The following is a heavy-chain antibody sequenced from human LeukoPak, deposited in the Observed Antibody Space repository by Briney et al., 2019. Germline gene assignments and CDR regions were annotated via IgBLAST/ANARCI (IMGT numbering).Heavy chain of an antibody. CDR2: IYPGDSDT. CDR3: ARQTTSRSGPLDY. D-gene: IGHD2-15*01. Sequence: GESLRISCKGSGYSFTSYWIGWVRQMPGKGLEWMGIIYPGDSDTRYSPSFQGQVTISADKSISTAYLQWSSLKASDTAMYYCARQTTSRSGPLDYWGQGTLVTVSS. CDR1: GYSFTSYW. J-gene: IGHJ4*02. V-gene: IGHV5-51*01.